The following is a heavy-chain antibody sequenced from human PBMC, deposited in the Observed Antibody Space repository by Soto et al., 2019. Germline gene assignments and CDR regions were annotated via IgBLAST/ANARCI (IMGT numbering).Heavy chain of an antibody. CDR1: GFTFSSYA. Sequence: GGSLRLSCAASGFTFSSYAMSWVRQAPGKGLEWVSAISGSGGSTYYADSVKGRFTISRDNSKNTLYLQMNSLRAEDTAVYYCAKLKAPRIYYYYMDVWGKGTTVTVSS. J-gene: IGHJ6*03. CDR3: AKLKAPRIYYYYMDV. V-gene: IGHV3-23*01. CDR2: ISGSGGST.